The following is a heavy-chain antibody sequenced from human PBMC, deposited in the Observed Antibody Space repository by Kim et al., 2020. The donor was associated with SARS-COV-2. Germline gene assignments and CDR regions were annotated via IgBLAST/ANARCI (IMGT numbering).Heavy chain of an antibody. J-gene: IGHJ4*02. CDR2: IYYSGST. CDR3: ASDLGFGSSWSHFDY. CDR1: GGSVSSGSYY. V-gene: IGHV4-61*01. D-gene: IGHD6-13*01. Sequence: SETLSLTCTVSGGSVSSGSYYWSWIRQPPGKGLEWIGYIYYSGSTNYNPSLKSRVTISVDTSKNQFSLKLSSVTAADTAVYYCASDLGFGSSWSHFDYWGQGTLVTVSS.